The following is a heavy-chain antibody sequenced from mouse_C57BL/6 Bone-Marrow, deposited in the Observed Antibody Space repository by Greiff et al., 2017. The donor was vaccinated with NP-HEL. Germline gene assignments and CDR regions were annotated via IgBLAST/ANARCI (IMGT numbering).Heavy chain of an antibody. D-gene: IGHD2-4*01. Sequence: QVQLQQSGPELVKPGASVKISCKASGYTFTDYYINWVKQRPGQGLEWIGWIYPGSGNAKYNEKFKGKATLTVDTSSSTAYMQLSSLTSEDSAVYFCARDDFIYYDYDEGFAYWGQGTLVTVSA. CDR1: GYTFTDYY. V-gene: IGHV1-84*01. J-gene: IGHJ3*01. CDR3: ARDDFIYYDYDEGFAY. CDR2: IYPGSGNA.